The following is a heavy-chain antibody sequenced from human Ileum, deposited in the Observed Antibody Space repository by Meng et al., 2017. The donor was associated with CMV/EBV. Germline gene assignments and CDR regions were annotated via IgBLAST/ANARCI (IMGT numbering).Heavy chain of an antibody. V-gene: IGHV3-30-3*01. D-gene: IGHD3-3*01. CDR3: ARTIQFWKWLFDY. CDR1: GFTFSSYT. J-gene: IGHJ4*02. Sequence: GESLKISCAASGFTFSSYTLHWVRQAPGKGLEWVAIISYDGSNKYYADSVKGRFTISRDNSKNTLYLQMNSLRAEDTAVYYCARTIQFWKWLFDYWGQGTLVTVSS. CDR2: ISYDGSNK.